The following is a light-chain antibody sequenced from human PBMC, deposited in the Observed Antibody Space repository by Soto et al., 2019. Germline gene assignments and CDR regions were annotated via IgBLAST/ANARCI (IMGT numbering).Light chain of an antibody. CDR2: DVI. V-gene: IGLV2-14*01. CDR1: SSDVGDYNY. J-gene: IGLJ1*01. CDR3: ISYTSSSTSYV. Sequence: QSALTQPASVSGSPGQSITISCTGTSSDVGDYNYVSWYQQHPGKAPKLILYDVINRPSGVSDRFSGSKSGYTASLTISGLLPEDEADYYCISYTSSSTSYVIRTGTKVTVL.